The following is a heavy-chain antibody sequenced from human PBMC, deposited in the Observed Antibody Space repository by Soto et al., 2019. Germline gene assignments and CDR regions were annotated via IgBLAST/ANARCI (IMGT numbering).Heavy chain of an antibody. J-gene: IGHJ5*02. CDR2: ISHSGSTE. D-gene: IGHD6-25*01. CDR3: ARALFSDPDP. Sequence: GGSLRLSCAASGFTFNTYEMNWVRRAPGKGLEWVSYISHSGSTEYYAGSVKGRFTISRDNAKNSLYLQMNSLRAEDTAVYYCARALFSDPDPWGQGTLVTVSS. CDR1: GFTFNTYE. V-gene: IGHV3-48*03.